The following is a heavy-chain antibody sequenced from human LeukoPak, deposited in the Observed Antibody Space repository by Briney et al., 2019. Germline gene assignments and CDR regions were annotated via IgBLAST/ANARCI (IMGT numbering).Heavy chain of an antibody. V-gene: IGHV4-39*07. D-gene: IGHD6-13*01. CDR2: IYYSGST. Sequence: PSETLSLTCTVSGGSISSSSYYWGWIRQPPGKGLEWIGSIYYSGSTYYNPSLKSRVTISVDTSKNQFSLKLSSVTAADTAVYYCARASENIAAALLYDYWGQGTLVTVSS. J-gene: IGHJ4*02. CDR3: ARASENIAAALLYDY. CDR1: GGSISSSSYY.